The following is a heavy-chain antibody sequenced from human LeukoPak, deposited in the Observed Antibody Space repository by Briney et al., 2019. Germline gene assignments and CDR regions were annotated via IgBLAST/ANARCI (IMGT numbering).Heavy chain of an antibody. V-gene: IGHV1-69*04. CDR2: IIPILGIA. D-gene: IGHD5-18*01. CDR3: ARGVVDTAMVEY. J-gene: IGHJ4*02. CDR1: GGTFSSYA. Sequence: SVKVSCKASGGTFSSYAISWVRQAPGQGLEWMGRIIPILGIANYAQKFQGRVTITADKSTSTAYMELSSLRSEDTAVYYCARGVVDTAMVEYWGQGTLVTVSS.